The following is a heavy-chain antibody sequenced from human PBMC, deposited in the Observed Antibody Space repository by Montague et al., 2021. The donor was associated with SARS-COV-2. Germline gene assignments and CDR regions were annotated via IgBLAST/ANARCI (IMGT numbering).Heavy chain of an antibody. J-gene: IGHJ4*02. CDR3: ARSQDCSTTSCHFDY. Sequence: SETLSLTCTASGYSISSGYYWGWIRQPPGKGLEWIGSIYHSGSTYYNPSLKSRVTISVDTSKNQFSLKLSSVTAADTAVYYCARSQDCSTTSCHFDYWGQGTLGTGSS. CDR2: IYHSGST. CDR1: GYSISSGYY. D-gene: IGHD2-2*01. V-gene: IGHV4-38-2*02.